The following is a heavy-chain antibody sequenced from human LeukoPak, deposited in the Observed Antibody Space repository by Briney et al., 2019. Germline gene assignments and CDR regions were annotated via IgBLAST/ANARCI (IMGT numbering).Heavy chain of an antibody. CDR3: ARHSSSWYTLDY. CDR2: IYYSGST. CDR1: GVSISSYY. Sequence: SETLSLTCTVSGVSISSYYWSWIRQPPGKGLEWIGYIYYSGSTNYNPSLKSRVTISVDTSKNQFSLKLSSVTAADTAVYYCARHSSSWYTLDYWGQGTLVTVS. D-gene: IGHD6-13*01. V-gene: IGHV4-59*08. J-gene: IGHJ4*02.